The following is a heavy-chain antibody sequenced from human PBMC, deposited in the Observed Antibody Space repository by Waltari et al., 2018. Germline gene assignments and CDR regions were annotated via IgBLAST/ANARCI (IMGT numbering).Heavy chain of an antibody. V-gene: IGHV4-39*01. CDR1: GVSINSNRHY. CDR2: MSYRGAT. Sequence: QLQLQESGPGLVKPSETLSLTCSVSGVSINSNRHYWGWIRQPPGQGLEWIGTMSYRGATYSSPSLKSRVTISRDTSKNQLSLKLGSVTAADTAIYYCATYIGASVGTAAFDVWGQGTMVSVSS. CDR3: ATYIGASVGTAAFDV. J-gene: IGHJ3*01. D-gene: IGHD1-1*01.